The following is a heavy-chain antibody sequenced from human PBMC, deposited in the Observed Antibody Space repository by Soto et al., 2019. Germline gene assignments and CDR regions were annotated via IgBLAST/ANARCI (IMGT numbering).Heavy chain of an antibody. CDR1: GFTFSSYG. CDR3: AKNSGP. D-gene: IGHD1-26*01. V-gene: IGHV3-30*18. CDR2: ISYDGSNK. Sequence: QVQLVESGGGVVQPGRSLRLSCAASGFTFSSYGMHWVRQAPGKGLEWVAIISYDGSNKFYADSVKGRFTISRDNSKNTLYLQMNSLRVEDTDVYYCAKNSGPWGQGTLVTVSS. J-gene: IGHJ5*02.